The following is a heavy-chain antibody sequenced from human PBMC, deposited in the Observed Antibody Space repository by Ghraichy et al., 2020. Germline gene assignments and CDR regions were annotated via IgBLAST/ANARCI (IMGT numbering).Heavy chain of an antibody. J-gene: IGHJ4*02. D-gene: IGHD6-19*01. V-gene: IGHV7-4-1*02. Sequence: ASVKFSCKASGYTFSRSALNWVRQAPGQGLEWMGWINTNTGNPTYAQGFTGRFVFSLDTSVSTSYLQISSLEADDTAVYYRARPGDNNGWYFDYWGQGTLVTVSS. CDR1: GYTFSRSA. CDR2: INTNTGNP. CDR3: ARPGDNNGWYFDY.